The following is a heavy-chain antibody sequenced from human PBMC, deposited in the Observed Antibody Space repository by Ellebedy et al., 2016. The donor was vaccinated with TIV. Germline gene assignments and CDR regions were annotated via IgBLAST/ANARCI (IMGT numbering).Heavy chain of an antibody. V-gene: IGHV3-74*01. J-gene: IGHJ4*02. CDR2: IISDGSFT. CDR1: GFTFSRYW. CDR3: VKDQMDYYHSSGDDFDY. D-gene: IGHD3-22*01. Sequence: PGGSLRLSCAASGFTFSRYWMHWVRQAPGKGLVWVARIISDGSFTTYADSVRGRFSISRDNAKNTLYLQMNSLRAEDTAVYYCVKDQMDYYHSSGDDFDYWGQGTLVTVSS.